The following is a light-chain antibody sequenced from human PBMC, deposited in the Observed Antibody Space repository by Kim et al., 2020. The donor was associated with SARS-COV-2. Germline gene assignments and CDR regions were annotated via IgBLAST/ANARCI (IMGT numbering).Light chain of an antibody. CDR3: QQYDNFRVT. CDR2: DAS. J-gene: IGKJ3*01. V-gene: IGKV1-33*01. Sequence: DIQMTQSPSSLSASVGDRVTITCQASQDISNYLNWYQQKPGKAPKLLIYDASNLETGVPSRFSGSGSGTDFTFTISSLQPEDIATYYCQQYDNFRVTFGPGTKVDIK. CDR1: QDISNY.